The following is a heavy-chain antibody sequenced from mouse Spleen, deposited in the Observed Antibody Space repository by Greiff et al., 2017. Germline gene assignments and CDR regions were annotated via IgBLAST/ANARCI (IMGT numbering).Heavy chain of an antibody. J-gene: IGHJ4*01. CDR2: INPNYGTT. D-gene: IGHD2-2*01. CDR3: ASLGYDIRYYAMDY. Sequence: VQLQQSGPELVKPGASVKISCKASGYSFTDYNMNWVKQSNGKSLGWIGVINPNYGTTSYNQKFKGKATLTVDQSSSTAYMQLNSLTSEDSAVYYCASLGYDIRYYAMDYWGQGTSVTVSS. CDR1: GYSFTDYN. V-gene: IGHV1-39*01.